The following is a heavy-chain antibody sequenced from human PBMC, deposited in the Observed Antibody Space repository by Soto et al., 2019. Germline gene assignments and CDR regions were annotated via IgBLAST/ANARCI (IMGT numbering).Heavy chain of an antibody. V-gene: IGHV1-18*01. CDR3: AIENSYFDY. J-gene: IGHJ4*02. Sequence: QIQLLQSGAEVKKPGASVKVTCKASGYTFRNFGISWVRQAPGQGLEWMGWISAYNANANYAHKFQGRLTMNADTSTSTAYMELRSLRSDDTAVYYCAIENSYFDYWGQGTLVTVSS. CDR1: GYTFRNFG. CDR2: ISAYNANA.